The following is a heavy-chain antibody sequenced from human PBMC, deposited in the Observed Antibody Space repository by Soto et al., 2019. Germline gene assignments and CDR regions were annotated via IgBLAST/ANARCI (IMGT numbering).Heavy chain of an antibody. CDR1: GGSISSHY. CDR3: AKELKPYISGWYFTLS. V-gene: IGHV4-4*07. D-gene: IGHD6-19*01. J-gene: IGHJ4*02. Sequence: QVQLQESGPGLVKPSETLSLTCTVSGGSISSHYWSWIRQPAGKGLEWIGRIYLSGNTKINPSLKNRVTMSVDASKNQFSLNLKSVTAADTAVYYCAKELKPYISGWYFTLSGGPGTLVTVSS. CDR2: IYLSGNT.